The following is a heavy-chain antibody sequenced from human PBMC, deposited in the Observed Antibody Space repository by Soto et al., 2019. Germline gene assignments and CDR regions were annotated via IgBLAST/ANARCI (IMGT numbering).Heavy chain of an antibody. Sequence: QLQLQESGPGLVKPSETLSLTCTVSGGSISSSSYYWGWIRQPPGKGLEWIGSIYYSGSTYYNPSLKSRVTISVDTSKNQFSLKLSSVTAADTAVYXXAXXXXXGWYFDPDFDYWGQGTLVTVSS. CDR3: AXXXXXGWYFDPDFDY. CDR1: GGSISSSSYY. CDR2: IYYSGST. J-gene: IGHJ4*02. D-gene: IGHD6-19*01. V-gene: IGHV4-39*01.